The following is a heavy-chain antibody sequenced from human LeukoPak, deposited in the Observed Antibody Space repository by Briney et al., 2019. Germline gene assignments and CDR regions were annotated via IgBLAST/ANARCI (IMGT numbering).Heavy chain of an antibody. J-gene: IGHJ4*02. CDR3: AKDTLLLLY. V-gene: IGHV3-23*01. D-gene: IGHD3-22*01. Sequence: PGGSLRLSCAAPGFTFSSFAMTWVRQAPGKGLEWVSAISGSGGDTYYADSVKGRFTVSRDNAKNTLYLQMNSLRAEDTALYYCAKDTLLLLYWGQGALVTVSS. CDR1: GFTFSSFA. CDR2: ISGSGGDT.